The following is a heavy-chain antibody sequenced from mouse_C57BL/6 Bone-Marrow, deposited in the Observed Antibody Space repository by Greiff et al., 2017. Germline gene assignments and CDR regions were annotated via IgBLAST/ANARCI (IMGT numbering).Heavy chain of an antibody. Sequence: EVNVVESGGGLVQPGGSLKLSCAASGFTFSDYYMYWVRQTPEKRLEWVAYISNGGGSTYYPDTVKGRFTISRDNAKNTLYLQMSRLKSEDTAVYYCASPCGYAEFAYWGQGTLVTVSA. CDR1: GFTFSDYY. CDR3: ASPCGYAEFAY. D-gene: IGHD2-2*01. V-gene: IGHV5-12*01. J-gene: IGHJ3*01. CDR2: ISNGGGST.